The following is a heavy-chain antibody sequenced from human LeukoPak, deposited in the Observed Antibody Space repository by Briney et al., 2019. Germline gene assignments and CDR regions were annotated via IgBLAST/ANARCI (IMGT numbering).Heavy chain of an antibody. D-gene: IGHD5-12*01. Sequence: GASVKVSCKTSDLRDYYMNWVRQAPGQGLEWLGWINPKSGDTDYAQKFQGRVAMTRDTSISTAYMELSGLKPDDTAIYFCASGYSGYDLNYWGQGTQVTVSS. CDR3: ASGYSGYDLNY. CDR2: INPKSGDT. V-gene: IGHV1-2*02. CDR1: DLRDYY. J-gene: IGHJ4*02.